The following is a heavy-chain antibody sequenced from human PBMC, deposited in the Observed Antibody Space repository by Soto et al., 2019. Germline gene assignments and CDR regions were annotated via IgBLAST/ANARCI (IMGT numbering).Heavy chain of an antibody. CDR3: ARDVGVSSSWYNYYGMDV. Sequence: GGSLRLSCAASGFTFSSYSMNWVRQAPGKGLEWVSSISSSSSYIYYADSVKGRFTISRDNAKNSLYLQMNSLRAEDTAVYYCARDVGVSSSWYNYYGMDVWGQGTTVTVSS. V-gene: IGHV3-21*01. CDR1: GFTFSSYS. CDR2: ISSSSSYI. D-gene: IGHD6-13*01. J-gene: IGHJ6*02.